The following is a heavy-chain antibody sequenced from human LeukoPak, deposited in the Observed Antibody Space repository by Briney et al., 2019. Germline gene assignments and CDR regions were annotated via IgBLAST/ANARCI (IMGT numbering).Heavy chain of an antibody. D-gene: IGHD4-17*01. Sequence: ASVKVSCKASGYTFTGYYMHWVRQAPGQGLEWMGWINPNSGGTNYAQKFQGWVTMTRDTSISTAYMELSRLRSDDTAVYYCAREGTVTTDDAFDIWGQGTMVTVSS. V-gene: IGHV1-2*04. CDR1: GYTFTGYY. CDR2: INPNSGGT. CDR3: AREGTVTTDDAFDI. J-gene: IGHJ3*02.